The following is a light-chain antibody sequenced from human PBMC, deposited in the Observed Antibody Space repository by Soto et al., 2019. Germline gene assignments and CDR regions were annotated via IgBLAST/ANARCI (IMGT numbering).Light chain of an antibody. V-gene: IGLV2-8*01. CDR1: SSDVGGYKY. CDR3: SSYAGSSNFV. J-gene: IGLJ2*01. Sequence: QSVLTQPPSASGSPGQSVTISCTGTSSDVGGYKYVSWYQHHPGKAPKVMIYEVSKRPSGVPDRFSGSKSGNTASLTVSGLQAEDEADYYCSSYAGSSNFVFGGGTKLTVL. CDR2: EVS.